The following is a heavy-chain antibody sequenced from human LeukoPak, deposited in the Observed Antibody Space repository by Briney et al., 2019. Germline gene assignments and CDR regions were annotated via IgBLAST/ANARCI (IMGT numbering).Heavy chain of an antibody. J-gene: IGHJ4*02. Sequence: SQTLSLTFTVSGGSISSSTYYWGWIRQPPGKGLEWIASMYYIGSTYYNPSLRSRVTISQDTSKNQFSLNLDSVTAADTAVYYCVKEGFWGRGTLVTVSS. CDR1: GGSISSSTYY. CDR2: MYYIGST. CDR3: VKEGF. V-gene: IGHV4-39*07.